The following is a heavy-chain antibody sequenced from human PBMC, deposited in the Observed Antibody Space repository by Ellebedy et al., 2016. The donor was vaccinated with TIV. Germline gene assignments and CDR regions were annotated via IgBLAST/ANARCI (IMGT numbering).Heavy chain of an antibody. V-gene: IGHV3-11*04. CDR2: ISSSGSII. CDR3: VRDTYYYGSGNYYKGFDY. D-gene: IGHD3-10*01. CDR1: GFTFSDYY. Sequence: PGGSLRLSCAVSGFTFSDYYMSWIRQAPGKGLEWVSYISSSGSIINYEHSVKGRFTISRDNAKNSQYLQMNSLRAEDTAVYYCVRDTYYYGSGNYYKGFDYWGQGTLVTVSS. J-gene: IGHJ4*02.